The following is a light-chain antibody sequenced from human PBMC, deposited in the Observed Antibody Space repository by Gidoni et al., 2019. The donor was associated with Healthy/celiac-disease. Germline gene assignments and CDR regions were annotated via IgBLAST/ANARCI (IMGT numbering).Light chain of an antibody. CDR2: AAS. V-gene: IGKV1-39*01. CDR1: QSISSY. J-gene: IGKJ1*01. CDR3: QQSYSTPRT. Sequence: DIQMTQSPSSLSASVVDRVTITCRASQSISSYLNWYQQKPGKAPKRLIYAASSLQSGVPSRFSGSGSGTDFTLTISSLQPEDFANYYCQQSYSTPRTFGQGTKVEIK.